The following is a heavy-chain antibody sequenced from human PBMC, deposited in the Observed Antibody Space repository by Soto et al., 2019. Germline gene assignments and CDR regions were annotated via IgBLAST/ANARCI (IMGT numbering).Heavy chain of an antibody. J-gene: IGHJ4*02. CDR3: AREGYSGYDFGMFDY. D-gene: IGHD5-12*01. V-gene: IGHV1-2*04. CDR2: INPNSGGT. Sequence: ASVKVSCKASGYTFTGYYMHWVRQAPGQGLEWMGWINPNSGGTNYAQKFQGWVTMTRDTSISTAYMELGRLRSDDTAVYYCAREGYSGYDFGMFDYWGQGTLVTVSS. CDR1: GYTFTGYY.